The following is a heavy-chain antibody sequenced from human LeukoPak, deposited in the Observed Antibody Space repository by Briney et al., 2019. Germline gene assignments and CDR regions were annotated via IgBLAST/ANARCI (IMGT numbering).Heavy chain of an antibody. CDR3: ATVFAHDRYYDSSGYYGLDY. J-gene: IGHJ4*02. V-gene: IGHV1-24*01. CDR2: FDPEDGET. D-gene: IGHD3-22*01. CDR1: GYTLTELS. Sequence: GASVKVSCKVSGYTLTELSMHWVRQAPGKGLEWMGGFDPEDGETIYAQKFQGRVTMTEDTSTDTAYMELSSLRSEDTAVYYCATVFAHDRYYDSSGYYGLDYWGQGTLVTVSS.